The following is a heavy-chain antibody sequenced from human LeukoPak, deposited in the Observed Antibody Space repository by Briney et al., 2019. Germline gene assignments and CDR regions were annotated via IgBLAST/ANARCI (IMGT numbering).Heavy chain of an antibody. CDR3: ARDPGAYCGGDCSEGDY. Sequence: GGSLRLSCAASGFTFSSYSMNWVRQAPGKGLEWVSYISSSSSTIYYADSVKGRFTISRDNAKSSLYLQMNSLRAEDTALYYCARDPGAYCGGDCSEGDYWGQGTLVTVSS. CDR2: ISSSSSTI. CDR1: GFTFSSYS. D-gene: IGHD2-21*01. J-gene: IGHJ4*02. V-gene: IGHV3-48*01.